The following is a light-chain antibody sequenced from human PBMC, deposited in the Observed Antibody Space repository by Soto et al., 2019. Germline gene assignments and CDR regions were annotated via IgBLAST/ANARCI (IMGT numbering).Light chain of an antibody. CDR1: QSVSTSS. CDR2: GAS. V-gene: IGKV3-20*01. J-gene: IGKJ2*01. Sequence: EIVLTQSPGTLSLSPGERATLSCRASQSVSTSSLAWYQQKPGQAPRLLIYGASSRATGIPDRVSGSGSGADFPLIISRLEPEDFAMYYCQQYGSSPYTFGQGTKLAIK. CDR3: QQYGSSPYT.